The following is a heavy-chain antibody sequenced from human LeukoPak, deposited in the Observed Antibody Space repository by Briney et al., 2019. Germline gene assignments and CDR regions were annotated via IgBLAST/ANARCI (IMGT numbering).Heavy chain of an antibody. J-gene: IGHJ4*02. D-gene: IGHD5-12*01. CDR2: ISSSSSTI. CDR1: GFTLSGSA. V-gene: IGHV3-48*01. Sequence: GGSLRLSCAASGFTLSGSAMHWVRQAPGKGLEWVSYISSSSSTIYYADSVKGRFTISRDNAKNSLYLQMNSLRAEDTAVYYCARDHGYGGYESYWGQGTLVTVAS. CDR3: ARDHGYGGYESY.